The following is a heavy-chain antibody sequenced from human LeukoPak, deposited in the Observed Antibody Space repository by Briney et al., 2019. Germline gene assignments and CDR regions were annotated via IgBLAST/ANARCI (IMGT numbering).Heavy chain of an antibody. J-gene: IGHJ4*02. CDR2: IIPILGIA. Sequence: SVKVSCKASGGAFSSYAISWVRQAPGQGLEWMGRIIPILGIANYAQKFQGRVTITADKSTSTAYMELSSLRSEDTAVYYCARVGRGKNYYFDYWGQGTLVTVSS. CDR1: GGAFSSYA. D-gene: IGHD1-7*01. CDR3: ARVGRGKNYYFDY. V-gene: IGHV1-69*04.